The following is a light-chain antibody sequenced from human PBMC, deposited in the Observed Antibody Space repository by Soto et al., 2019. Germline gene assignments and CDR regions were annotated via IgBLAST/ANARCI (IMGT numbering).Light chain of an antibody. Sequence: QSALTQPASVSGSPDRRTTISCMETSGNVGSYNLVSWYQQHPGKAPKLMIYEGSKRPSGVSNRFSGSKSGNTASLTISGLQAEDEADYYCCSYAGSSTYYVFGTGTKVTVL. CDR3: CSYAGSSTYYV. CDR1: SGNVGSYNL. J-gene: IGLJ1*01. V-gene: IGLV2-23*01. CDR2: EGS.